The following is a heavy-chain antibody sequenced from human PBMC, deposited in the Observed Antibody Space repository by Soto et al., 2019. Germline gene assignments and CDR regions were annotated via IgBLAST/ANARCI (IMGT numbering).Heavy chain of an antibody. V-gene: IGHV3-30*18. CDR2: ISDDGSNK. Sequence: QVQLLESGGGVVQPGRSLRLSCAASGFTFSSYGMHWVRQAPGKGLEWVAVISDDGSNKYYADSVKGRFTISRDNSKNTRYLQMNSLRAEDTAVYYCAKTPVVAATPSWFDPWGQGTLVTVSS. J-gene: IGHJ5*02. D-gene: IGHD2-15*01. CDR3: AKTPVVAATPSWFDP. CDR1: GFTFSSYG.